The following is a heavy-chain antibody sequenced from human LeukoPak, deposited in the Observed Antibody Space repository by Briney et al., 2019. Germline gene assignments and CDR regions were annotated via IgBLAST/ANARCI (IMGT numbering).Heavy chain of an antibody. J-gene: IGHJ4*02. V-gene: IGHV3-64*01. CDR1: GFTFSSYA. CDR3: ARGWYPPPTEIYFDY. CDR2: ISSNGGST. D-gene: IGHD6-13*01. Sequence: GGSLRPSCAASGFTFSSYAMHWVRQAPGKGLEYVSAISSNGGSTYYANSVKGRFTISRDNSKNTLYLQMGSLRAEDMAVYYCARGWYPPPTEIYFDYWGQGTLVTVSS.